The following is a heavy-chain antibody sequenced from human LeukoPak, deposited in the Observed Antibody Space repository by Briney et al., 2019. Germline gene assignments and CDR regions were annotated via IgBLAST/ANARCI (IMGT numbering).Heavy chain of an antibody. CDR1: GFTFSSYA. CDR3: AKDQDTMIAAD. V-gene: IGHV3-23*01. Sequence: GGSLRLSCAASGFTFSSYAMSWVRQAPGKGLEWVSGISGSGSSTHYADSVKGRFTISRDNSKNTLYVQMNSLRAEDTAVYYCAKDQDTMIAADWGQGTLVTVSP. D-gene: IGHD3-22*01. CDR2: ISGSGSST. J-gene: IGHJ4*02.